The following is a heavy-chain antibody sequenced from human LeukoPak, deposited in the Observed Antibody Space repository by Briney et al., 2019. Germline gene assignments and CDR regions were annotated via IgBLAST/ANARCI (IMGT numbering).Heavy chain of an antibody. D-gene: IGHD2-15*01. Sequence: GGSLRLSCAASGFTFRSYEMNWVRQAPGKGLEWVSYISSSASTILYADSVKGRFTISRDNARNSLYLQMTSLRVEDTAIYYCARDPLALAAATPGAFDYWGQGTLVTVSS. CDR1: GFTFRSYE. CDR2: ISSSASTI. J-gene: IGHJ4*02. CDR3: ARDPLALAAATPGAFDY. V-gene: IGHV3-48*03.